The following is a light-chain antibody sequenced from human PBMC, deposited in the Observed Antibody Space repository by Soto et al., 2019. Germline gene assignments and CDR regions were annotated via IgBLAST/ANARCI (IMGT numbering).Light chain of an antibody. CDR2: GAF. CDR3: QHYRSSPLT. CDR1: QSVSSNY. Sequence: EIVLTQSPGTLSLSPGERATFSCRASQSVSSNYLAWYQQKPGQAPRLLIYGAFKRATGIPDRFSGSGSGTDFTLTISSLEPEDVAVYYCQHYRSSPLTFGGGTKVEIK. J-gene: IGKJ4*01. V-gene: IGKV3-20*01.